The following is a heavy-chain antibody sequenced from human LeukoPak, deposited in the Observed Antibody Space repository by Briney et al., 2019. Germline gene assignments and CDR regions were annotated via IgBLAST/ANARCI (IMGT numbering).Heavy chain of an antibody. Sequence: SETLSLTCTVSGGSISNYHWSWIRQPPGKGLEWIGNIYYSGSTNYNPSLKSRVTMSVDTSKNQFSLKLSSVTAADTAVYYCARQIMVRGAVYGMDVWGQGTTVTVSS. J-gene: IGHJ6*02. CDR2: IYYSGST. D-gene: IGHD3-10*01. CDR3: ARQIMVRGAVYGMDV. CDR1: GGSISNYH. V-gene: IGHV4-59*08.